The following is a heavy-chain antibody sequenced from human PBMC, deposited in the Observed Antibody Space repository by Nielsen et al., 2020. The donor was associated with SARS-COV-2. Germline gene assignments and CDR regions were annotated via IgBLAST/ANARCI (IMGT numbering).Heavy chain of an antibody. V-gene: IGHV3-30*18. D-gene: IGHD2-15*01. CDR2: ISYEGSNK. J-gene: IGHJ4*02. CDR1: GFTFSTYG. Sequence: GGSLRLSCAASGFTFSTYGMHWVRQAPGKGLEWVAAISYEGSNKYYVDSVKGRFTISRDNSKNTLYLQMSSLREEDTAVYYCAKDWTAIVVVPSGGVDYWGQGTLVTVSS. CDR3: AKDWTAIVVVPSGGVDY.